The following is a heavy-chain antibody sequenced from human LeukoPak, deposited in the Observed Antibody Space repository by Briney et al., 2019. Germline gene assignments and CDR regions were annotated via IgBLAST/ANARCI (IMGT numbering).Heavy chain of an antibody. J-gene: IGHJ3*02. CDR1: GFTFSSYA. CDR3: ARGWVVATGGFDM. Sequence: PGGSLRLSCAASGFTFSSYAMSWVRQAPGKGLEWVSGIGGSGGYTYYADSVKGRFTISRDNSKNTVYLQMNSLRGEDTAVYFCARGWVVATGGFDMWGQGTMVTVSS. D-gene: IGHD2-8*02. CDR2: IGGSGGYT. V-gene: IGHV3-23*01.